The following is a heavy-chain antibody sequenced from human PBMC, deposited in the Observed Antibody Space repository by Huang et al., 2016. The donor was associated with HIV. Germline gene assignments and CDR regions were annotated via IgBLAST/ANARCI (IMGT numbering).Heavy chain of an antibody. CDR3: ARHGRVAGHYYNNMDV. CDR2: IYYSGNT. Sequence: LQLQESGPGLVKSSETLPLICTVSGGSISSSSYYWGWIRQPPGKGPEWIGSIYYSGNTYYNPPLKSRVTISVDTSKNQFSLKVNSVTAADTAVYYCARHGRVAGHYYNNMDVWGRGTTVTVSS. D-gene: IGHD6-19*01. V-gene: IGHV4-39*01. J-gene: IGHJ6*02. CDR1: GGSISSSSYY.